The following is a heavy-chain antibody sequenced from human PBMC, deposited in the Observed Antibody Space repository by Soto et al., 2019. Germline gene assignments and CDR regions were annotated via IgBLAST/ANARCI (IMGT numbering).Heavy chain of an antibody. V-gene: IGHV4-59*01. CDR2: IYYSGST. D-gene: IGHD6-6*01. CDR1: GGSISSYY. J-gene: IGHJ5*02. CDR3: ARDRTSSPHNWFDP. Sequence: PSETLSLTCTVSGGSISSYYWSWIRQPPGKGLEWIGYIYYSGSTNYNPSLKSRVTMSVDTSKNQFSLKLSSVTAADTAVYYCARDRTSSPHNWFDPWGQGTLVTVSS.